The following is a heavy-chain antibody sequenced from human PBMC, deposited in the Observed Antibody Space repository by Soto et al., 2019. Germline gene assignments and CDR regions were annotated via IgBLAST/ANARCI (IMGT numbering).Heavy chain of an antibody. V-gene: IGHV3-30*18. CDR3: VKEDGPHSKFDL. Sequence: QAQLVESGGGVVEPGRSLRLSCVASGFNFGISGMHWIRQAPGKGLELVAVTSYDEIYKDYRESVKGRFTISRDNSRNTLYLQMDSLGPEATSIYYCVKEDGPHSKFDLWGQGTLVTVSS. CDR1: GFNFGISG. J-gene: IGHJ4*02. D-gene: IGHD4-17*01. CDR2: TSYDEIYK.